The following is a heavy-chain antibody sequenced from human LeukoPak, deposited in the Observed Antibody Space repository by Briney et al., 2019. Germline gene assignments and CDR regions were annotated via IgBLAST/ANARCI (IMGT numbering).Heavy chain of an antibody. CDR1: GYSFTSFW. CDR2: IYAGDSDT. V-gene: IGHV5-51*01. J-gene: IGHJ6*02. CDR3: ARAIGTSQFYFYYGMDV. D-gene: IGHD2-2*01. Sequence: GESLKISCKGSGYSFTSFWIGWVRQMPGKGLEWMGIIYAGDSDTRYSPSFQGQVTISVDKSISTAYLQWSSLQASDTAMYYCARAIGTSQFYFYYGMDVWGQGTTVTVSS.